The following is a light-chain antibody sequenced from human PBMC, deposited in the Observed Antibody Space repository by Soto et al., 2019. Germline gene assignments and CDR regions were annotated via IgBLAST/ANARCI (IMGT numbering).Light chain of an antibody. CDR3: QQYEKWPPSIT. J-gene: IGKJ5*01. CDR2: GGS. CDR1: QPVNNN. Sequence: IEMTQSPATLSASPGDRATLSCRASQPVNNNLAWYQHKPGQTPRLLIYGGSTRATGISARFSGGGSVTEFTLTISSLQSEDFAVYYCQQYEKWPPSITFGQGTLLEIK. V-gene: IGKV3-15*01.